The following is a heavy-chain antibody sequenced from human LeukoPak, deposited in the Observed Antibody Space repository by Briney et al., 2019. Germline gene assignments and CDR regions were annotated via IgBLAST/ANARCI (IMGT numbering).Heavy chain of an antibody. V-gene: IGHV4-59*01. CDR1: GGSISSYY. CDR2: IYYGGST. Sequence: SETLSLTCTVSGGSISSYYWSWIRQPPGKGLEWIGYIYYGGSTNYNPSLRSRVTISVDTSKNQFSLKLSSVTAADTVVYYCARGGAAAALWGQGTLVTVSS. D-gene: IGHD6-13*01. J-gene: IGHJ4*02. CDR3: ARGGAAAAL.